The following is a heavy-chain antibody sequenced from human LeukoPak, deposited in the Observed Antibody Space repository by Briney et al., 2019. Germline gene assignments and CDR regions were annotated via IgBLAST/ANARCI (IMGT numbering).Heavy chain of an antibody. V-gene: IGHV6-1*01. CDR1: GDSVSSNSAA. J-gene: IGHJ3*02. CDR3: ARGGQWLVLRAFDI. Sequence: SQTLSPTCAISGDSVSSNSAAWNWIRQSPSRGLEWLGRTYYRSKWYNDYAVSVKSRITINPDTPKNQFSLQLNSVTPEDTAVYYCARGGQWLVLRAFDIWGQGTMVTVSS. D-gene: IGHD6-19*01. CDR2: TYYRSKWYN.